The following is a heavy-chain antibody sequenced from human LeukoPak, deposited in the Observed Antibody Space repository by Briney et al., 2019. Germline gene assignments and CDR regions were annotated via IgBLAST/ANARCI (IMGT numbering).Heavy chain of an antibody. CDR2: ISSSGSTI. J-gene: IGHJ4*02. Sequence: GGSLRLSCAASGFTFSDYYMSWIRQAPGKGLEWVSYISSSGSTIYYADSVKGRFTISTDNAKNSLYLQMNSLRAEDTAVYYCARTYYYNSSGYYHPYFDYWGQGTLVTVSS. CDR3: ARTYYYNSSGYYHPYFDY. CDR1: GFTFSDYY. V-gene: IGHV3-11*01. D-gene: IGHD3-22*01.